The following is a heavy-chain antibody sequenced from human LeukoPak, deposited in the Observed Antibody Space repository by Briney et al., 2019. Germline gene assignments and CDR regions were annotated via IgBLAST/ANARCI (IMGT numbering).Heavy chain of an antibody. V-gene: IGHV3-69-1*02. Sequence: IPGGSLRLSCAASGFTFRNYVMNWVRQAPGKGLEWVAYIYSDPYITYADSVKGRFTISRDNAMNSLYLQMNSLRTDDTAIYYCVRTHCYDYSCFSRPLDYWGQGTLVTVSS. J-gene: IGHJ4*02. CDR3: VRTHCYDYSCFSRPLDY. CDR2: IYSDPYI. D-gene: IGHD3-16*01. CDR1: GFTFRNYV.